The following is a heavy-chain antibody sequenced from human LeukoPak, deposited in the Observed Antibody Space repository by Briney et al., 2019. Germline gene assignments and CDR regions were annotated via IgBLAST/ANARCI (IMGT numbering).Heavy chain of an antibody. CDR1: GGSISSYY. CDR3: ARRDRYCSSTSCYGHRFDP. D-gene: IGHD2-2*01. V-gene: IGHV4-4*07. Sequence: SETLSLTCAVSGGSISSYYWSWIRQPAGKGLEWIGRIYPRVNTNYNPSLKSRVTISVDTSKNQFSLKLSSVTAADTAVYYCARRDRYCSSTSCYGHRFDPWGQGTLVTVSS. CDR2: IYPRVNT. J-gene: IGHJ5*02.